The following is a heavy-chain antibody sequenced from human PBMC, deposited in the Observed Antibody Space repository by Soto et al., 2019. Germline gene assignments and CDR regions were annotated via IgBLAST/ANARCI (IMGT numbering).Heavy chain of an antibody. CDR1: GYTFTSYG. CDR3: ARDLGQQLFDY. V-gene: IGHV1-18*01. D-gene: IGHD6-13*01. CDR2: ISAYNGNK. Sequence: QVQLVQSGAEVKKPGASVKVSCKASGYTFTSYGISWVRQAPGQGLEWMGWISAYNGNKKYAQKLQGRVTMTTDTSASTAYMELRSLRSDDTAVYCARDLGQQLFDYWGQGTLVTVSS. J-gene: IGHJ4*02.